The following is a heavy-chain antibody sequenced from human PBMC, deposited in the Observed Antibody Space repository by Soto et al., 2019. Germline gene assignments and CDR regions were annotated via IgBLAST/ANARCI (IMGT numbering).Heavy chain of an antibody. Sequence: GESLKISCQGSGYSFTSYWISWVRQMPGKGLEWMGRIDPSDSYTNYSPSFQGHVTISADKSISTAYLQWSSLKASDTAMYYCARHGGTTVTTSYYYYGMDVWGQGTTVTVSS. V-gene: IGHV5-10-1*01. CDR2: IDPSDSYT. D-gene: IGHD4-17*01. J-gene: IGHJ6*02. CDR3: ARHGGTTVTTSYYYYGMDV. CDR1: GYSFTSYW.